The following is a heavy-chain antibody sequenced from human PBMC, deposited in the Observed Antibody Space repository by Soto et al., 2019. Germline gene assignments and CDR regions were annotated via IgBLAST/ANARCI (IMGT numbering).Heavy chain of an antibody. CDR1: GFTVSSNY. Sequence: GVSLRLSCAASGFTVSSNYMSWVRQAPGKGLEWVSVIYSGGSTYYADSVKGRFTISRDNSKNTLYLQMNSLRAEDTAVYYCARVQEGYYDFGSGYSYYYYGMDVWGQGNTVTVSS. J-gene: IGHJ6*02. V-gene: IGHV3-53*01. CDR3: ARVQEGYYDFGSGYSYYYYGMDV. D-gene: IGHD3-3*01. CDR2: IYSGGST.